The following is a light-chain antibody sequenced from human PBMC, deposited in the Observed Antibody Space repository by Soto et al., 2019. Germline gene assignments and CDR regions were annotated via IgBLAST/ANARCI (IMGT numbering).Light chain of an antibody. CDR1: QNIARS. J-gene: IGKJ1*01. CDR3: QQYEYFWT. CDR2: QAS. Sequence: DIQMTQSPSTLSASVGDRVTITCRASQNIARSLAWYQQKPGKAPKVLIYQASSLDSGVPSRFSGRGFGTEFTLTINTLQSDDSATYYCQQYEYFWTFGQGTKVDIK. V-gene: IGKV1-5*03.